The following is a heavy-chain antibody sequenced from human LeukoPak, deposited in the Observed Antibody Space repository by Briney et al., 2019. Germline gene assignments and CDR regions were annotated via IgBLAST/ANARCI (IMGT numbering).Heavy chain of an antibody. D-gene: IGHD6-13*01. CDR3: ARDAPYSSSWYRYFDL. Sequence: SETLSLTCTASGGSISSYYWSWIRQPAGKGLEWIGRIYTSGSTNYNPSLKSRVTISVDTSKNQFSLKLSSVTAADTAVYYCARDAPYSSSWYRYFDLWGRGTLVTVSS. V-gene: IGHV4-4*07. CDR1: GGSISSYY. CDR2: IYTSGST. J-gene: IGHJ2*01.